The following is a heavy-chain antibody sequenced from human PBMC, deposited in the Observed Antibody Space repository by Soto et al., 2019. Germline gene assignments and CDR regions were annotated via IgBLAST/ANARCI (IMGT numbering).Heavy chain of an antibody. CDR3: ARRALPQCINGVCYKDGFWDY. CDR1: VGSVSSGGYY. D-gene: IGHD2-8*01. V-gene: IGHV4-31*03. Sequence: SETLSLTCTVSVGSVSSGGYYWIWIRHHPGTGLEWIGYIYYSGTTYFNPSLKSRASISLDTSKNEFSLKLTSVTAADTAVYYCARRALPQCINGVCYKDGFWDYWGQGALVTVSS. CDR2: IYYSGTT. J-gene: IGHJ4*02.